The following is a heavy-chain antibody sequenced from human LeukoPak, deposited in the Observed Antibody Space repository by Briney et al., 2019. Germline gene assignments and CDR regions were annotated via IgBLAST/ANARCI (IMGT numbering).Heavy chain of an antibody. CDR1: GFTFSSYW. V-gene: IGHV3-7*04. D-gene: IGHD5-18*01. CDR2: IKQDGSEK. Sequence: GGALRLSCGASGFTFSSYWMSWVRQAPGKGLEWVAIIKQDGSEKSSVASVTGRFTSPRDNPTSSLSLQMTRPRPEDTAVYYGARGYSSFDYWGQGSLVTASS. CDR3: ARGYSSFDY. J-gene: IGHJ4*02.